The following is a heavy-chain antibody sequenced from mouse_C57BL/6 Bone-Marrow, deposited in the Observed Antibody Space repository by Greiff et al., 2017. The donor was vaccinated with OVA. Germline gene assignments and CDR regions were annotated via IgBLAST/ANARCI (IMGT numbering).Heavy chain of an antibody. Sequence: VHVKQSGPELVKPGASVKISCKASGYSFTGYYMNWVKQSPEKSLEWIGEINPSTGGTTYNQKFKAKATLTVDKSSSTAYMQLKSLTSEDSAVYYCARYGSSRYYFDYWGQGTTLTVSS. J-gene: IGHJ2*01. CDR3: ARYGSSRYYFDY. D-gene: IGHD1-1*01. V-gene: IGHV1-42*01. CDR2: INPSTGGT. CDR1: GYSFTGYY.